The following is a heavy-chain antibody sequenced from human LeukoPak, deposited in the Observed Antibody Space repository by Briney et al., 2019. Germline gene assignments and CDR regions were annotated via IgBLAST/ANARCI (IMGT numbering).Heavy chain of an antibody. J-gene: IGHJ6*02. CDR1: GFSFSRYE. Sequence: GGSLRLSCSVSGFSFSRYERNWVRQAPGKGLEWISFISSSSETAYYADSVKGRFTISRDSAKNSLYLQMSSLRPEDTAVYYCARDRSDSHPRIGLDVWGQGTTVTVSS. CDR3: ARDRSDSHPRIGLDV. V-gene: IGHV3-48*03. D-gene: IGHD2-15*01. CDR2: ISSSSETA.